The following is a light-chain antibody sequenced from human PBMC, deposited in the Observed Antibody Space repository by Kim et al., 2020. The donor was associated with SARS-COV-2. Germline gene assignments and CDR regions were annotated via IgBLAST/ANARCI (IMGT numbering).Light chain of an antibody. Sequence: SSELTQDPAVSVALGQTVRITCQGDSLRSYYASWYQQKPGQAPLLVIYGKNNRPSGTPDRFSGSSSGNTASLTITGAQAGDEAGYYCNSRDSNTNVVFGG. V-gene: IGLV3-19*01. J-gene: IGLJ2*01. CDR3: NSRDSNTNVV. CDR2: GKN. CDR1: SLRSYY.